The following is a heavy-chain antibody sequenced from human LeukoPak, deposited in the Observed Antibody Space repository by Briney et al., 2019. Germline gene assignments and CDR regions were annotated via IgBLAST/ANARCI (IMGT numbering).Heavy chain of an antibody. CDR3: VIVGAVTGSY. CDR2: INTDGSNT. J-gene: IGHJ4*02. V-gene: IGHV3-74*01. Sequence: GGSLRPSCAASGFTFSRYWMHWVRQAPGEGLMWVSRINTDGSNTTYAASVKGRFTMPRDNAKSTLFLQMNSLRAEDTAVYYCVIVGAVTGSYWGQGTLVTVSS. D-gene: IGHD2-21*02. CDR1: GFTFSRYW.